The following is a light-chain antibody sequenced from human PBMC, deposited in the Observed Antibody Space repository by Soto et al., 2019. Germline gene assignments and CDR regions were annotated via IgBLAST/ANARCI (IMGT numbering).Light chain of an antibody. CDR1: SSDVGGYNY. V-gene: IGLV2-14*01. CDR3: SSFTTSTTWV. CDR2: EVS. Sequence: QSALTQPASVSGSPGQSITISCTGSSSDVGGYNYVSWYQQHPGKAPKLIIFEVSNRPSGISDRFSGSKSGNTASLTISGLQAEDEADYYGSSFTTSTTWVFGGGTKLTVL. J-gene: IGLJ3*02.